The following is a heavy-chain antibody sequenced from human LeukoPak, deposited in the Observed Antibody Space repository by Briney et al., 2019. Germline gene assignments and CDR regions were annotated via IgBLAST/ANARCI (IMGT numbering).Heavy chain of an antibody. V-gene: IGHV4-59*08. D-gene: IGHD1-26*01. CDR3: ASQPQWSGSYWSRGGFDY. Sequence: SETLSLTCTVSGGSISSYYWSWIRQPPGKGLEWIGYIYYSGSTNYNPSLKSRVTISEDTSKNQFSLKLSSVTAADTAVYYCASQPQWSGSYWSRGGFDYWGQGTLVTVSS. CDR2: IYYSGST. J-gene: IGHJ4*02. CDR1: GGSISSYY.